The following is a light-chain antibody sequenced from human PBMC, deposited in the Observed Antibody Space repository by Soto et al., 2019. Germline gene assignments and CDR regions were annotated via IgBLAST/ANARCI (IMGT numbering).Light chain of an antibody. Sequence: DIQMTQSPSSLSSSVGDRLTVTCQASHDISNYLNWYQQNPGTAPKFLISDASNLETGVPSRFSGSGSGTDFTFTISSLQPEDIATYSCQQYDNLPPFTFGQGTKLEIK. V-gene: IGKV1-33*01. CDR3: QQYDNLPPFT. CDR2: DAS. CDR1: HDISNY. J-gene: IGKJ2*01.